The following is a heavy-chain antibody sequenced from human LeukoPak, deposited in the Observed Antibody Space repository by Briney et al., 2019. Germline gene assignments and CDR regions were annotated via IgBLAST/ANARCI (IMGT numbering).Heavy chain of an antibody. D-gene: IGHD1-26*01. Sequence: ASVKVSCKASGGTFSSYAISWVRQAPGQGLEWMGGIIPIFGTTNYAQKFQGRVTITADESTSTAYMELSSLRSEDTAVYYCARVGGPSGSYYGDYYYYYMDVWGKGTTVTVSS. J-gene: IGHJ6*03. V-gene: IGHV1-69*13. CDR1: GGTFSSYA. CDR2: IIPIFGTT. CDR3: ARVGGPSGSYYGDYYYYYMDV.